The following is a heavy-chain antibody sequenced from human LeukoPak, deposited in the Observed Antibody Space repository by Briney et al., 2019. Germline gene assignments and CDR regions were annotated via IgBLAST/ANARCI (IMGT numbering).Heavy chain of an antibody. CDR1: GFTFSSYA. CDR2: ISYDGSNK. V-gene: IGHV3-30-3*01. D-gene: IGHD3-22*01. J-gene: IGHJ4*01. Sequence: PGRSLRLSCAASGFTFSSYAMHWVRQAPGKGLEWVAVISYDGSNKYYADSVKGRFTISRDNSRSTLYLQMNSLRAEDTALYYCARDSDRYDSSGYFLGIMEGPYWGQGTLVTVPS. CDR3: ARDSDRYDSSGYFLGIMEGPY.